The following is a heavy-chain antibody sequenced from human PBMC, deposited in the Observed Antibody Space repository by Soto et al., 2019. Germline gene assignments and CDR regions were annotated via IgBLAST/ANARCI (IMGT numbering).Heavy chain of an antibody. J-gene: IGHJ4*02. D-gene: IGHD1-26*01. V-gene: IGHV3-30-3*01. CDR3: AIIGSYFDV. CDR2: ISYDGSSK. CDR1: GFSFNTYP. Sequence: GGSLRLSCAGSGFSFNTYPMHWVRQAPGKGLEWLSLISYDGSSKYYADSVKGRFTISGDNSKNMVYLQMNSLRPEDTAVYYCAIIGSYFDVWGQGTLVTVSS.